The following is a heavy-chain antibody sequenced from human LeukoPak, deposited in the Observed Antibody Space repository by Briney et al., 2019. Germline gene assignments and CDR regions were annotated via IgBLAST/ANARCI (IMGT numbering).Heavy chain of an antibody. CDR3: ARDPDGNYIGAFDM. V-gene: IGHV3-23*01. Sequence: GGSLRLSCTFSTYAMMWVRQTPGKGLEWVSAITAGSDTAQYADSVKGRFTISRDDSQHTLFLQMNSLRAEDTAVYYCARDPDGNYIGAFDMWGPGTMVTVSS. CDR2: ITAGSDTA. J-gene: IGHJ3*02. CDR1: TFSTYA. D-gene: IGHD4-17*01.